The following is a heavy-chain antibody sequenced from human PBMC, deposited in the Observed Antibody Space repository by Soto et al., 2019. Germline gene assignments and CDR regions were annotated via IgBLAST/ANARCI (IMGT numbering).Heavy chain of an antibody. CDR2: ISYDGNIK. CDR1: GITLSTYG. CDR3: AGGDAGHYYCDY. J-gene: IGHJ4*01. Sequence: QVQPVESGGGVVQPGRSLRLSCTAAGITLSTYGMHWVRQAPGKGLEGVAVISYDGNIKDYADSVNGRFPISRYNSKNSLYVQSNSLRAEETAVYYWAGGDAGHYYCDYWGHGTLVTVSS. V-gene: IGHV3-30*03. D-gene: IGHD2-21*01.